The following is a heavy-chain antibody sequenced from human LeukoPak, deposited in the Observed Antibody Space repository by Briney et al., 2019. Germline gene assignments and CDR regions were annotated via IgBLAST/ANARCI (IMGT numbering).Heavy chain of an antibody. Sequence: GGSLRLSCAASGFTFSSYGMHWVRQAPGKGLEWVAVISYDGSNKYYADSVKGRFTISRDNSKNTLYLQMNSLRTEDTAVYYCAKEGYDMLTGYCDYWGQGTLVTVSS. V-gene: IGHV3-30*18. CDR3: AKEGYDMLTGYCDY. J-gene: IGHJ4*02. CDR2: ISYDGSNK. CDR1: GFTFSSYG. D-gene: IGHD3-9*01.